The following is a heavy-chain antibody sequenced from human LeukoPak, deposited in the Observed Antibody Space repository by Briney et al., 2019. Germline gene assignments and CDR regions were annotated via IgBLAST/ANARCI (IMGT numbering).Heavy chain of an antibody. CDR1: GGTFSSYA. CDR3: ASVYKHGMDV. D-gene: IGHD5-24*01. V-gene: IGHV1-69*05. Sequence: SVKVSCKASGGTFSSYAISWVRQAPGQGLEWMGGIIPIFGTANYAQKFQGRVTMTRDTSASTVYMELSSLRSEDTAVYYCASVYKHGMDVWGQGTTVTVSS. J-gene: IGHJ6*02. CDR2: IIPIFGTA.